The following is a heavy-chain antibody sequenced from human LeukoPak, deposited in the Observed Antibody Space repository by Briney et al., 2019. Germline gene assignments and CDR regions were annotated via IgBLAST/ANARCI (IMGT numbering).Heavy chain of an antibody. J-gene: IGHJ3*02. D-gene: IGHD3-3*01. CDR1: GGSISSGSYY. Sequence: SETLSLTCTVSGGSISSGSYYWSWIRQPAGKGLEWIGRIYTSGNTNYNPSLKSRVTISVDTSKNQFSLKLSSVTAADTAVYYCAGGPNYDFSSDAFNIWGQGTMVTVSS. CDR3: AGGPNYDFSSDAFNI. V-gene: IGHV4-61*02. CDR2: IYTSGNT.